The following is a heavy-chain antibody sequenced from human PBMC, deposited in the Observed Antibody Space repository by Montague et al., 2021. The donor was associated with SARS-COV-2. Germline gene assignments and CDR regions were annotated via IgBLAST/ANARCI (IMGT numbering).Heavy chain of an antibody. CDR3: VVVPLGPRGRGFDY. CDR2: INHSGST. J-gene: IGHJ4*02. D-gene: IGHD2-15*01. Sequence: SETLSLTCAVYGGSFSGYYWNWIHQPPGKGLEWIGEINHSGSTNYNPSLKSRVTISVDTSKNQFSLKLSSVTAADTAVYYCVVVPLGPRGRGFDYWGQGTLVTVSS. V-gene: IGHV4-34*01. CDR1: GGSFSGYY.